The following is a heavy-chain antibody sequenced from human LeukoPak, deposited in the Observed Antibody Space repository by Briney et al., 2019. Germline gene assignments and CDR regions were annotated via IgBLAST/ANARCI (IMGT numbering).Heavy chain of an antibody. J-gene: IGHJ6*02. D-gene: IGHD3-10*01. Sequence: GASVRVSCKASGYTFTSYAMHWVRQAPGQRLEWMGWINAANGNTKYSQKFQGRVTITRDTSASTAYMELSSLRSEDTAVYYCARDPYYYGSGSYPDYYGMDVWGQGTTVTVSS. CDR2: INAANGNT. V-gene: IGHV1-3*01. CDR3: ARDPYYYGSGSYPDYYGMDV. CDR1: GYTFTSYA.